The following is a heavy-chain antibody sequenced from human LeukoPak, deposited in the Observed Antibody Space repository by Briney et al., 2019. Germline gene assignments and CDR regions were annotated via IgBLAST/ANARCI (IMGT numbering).Heavy chain of an antibody. V-gene: IGHV3-21*01. D-gene: IGHD6-19*01. J-gene: IGHJ4*02. CDR3: AGGYSSGWYELDY. Sequence: GGSLRLSCAASGFTFSSYSMNWVRQAPGKGLEWVSSISSSSSYIYYADSVKGRFTISRDNAKNSLYLQMNSLRAEDTAVYYCAGGYSSGWYELDYWGQGTLVTVSS. CDR2: ISSSSSYI. CDR1: GFTFSSYS.